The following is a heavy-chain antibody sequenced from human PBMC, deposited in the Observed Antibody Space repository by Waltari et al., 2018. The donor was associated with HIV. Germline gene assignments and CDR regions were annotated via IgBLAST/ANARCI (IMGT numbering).Heavy chain of an antibody. Sequence: EVQLLESGGGLVQPGGSLRLSCAASGFTFSSYALSWVRQAPGKGLEWVSAISGSGGSTYYADSVKGRFTISRDNSKNTLYLQMNSLRAEDTAVYYCAIFSGWYGVGYWGQGTLVTVSS. J-gene: IGHJ4*02. CDR1: GFTFSSYA. V-gene: IGHV3-23*01. CDR3: AIFSGWYGVGY. D-gene: IGHD6-19*01. CDR2: ISGSGGST.